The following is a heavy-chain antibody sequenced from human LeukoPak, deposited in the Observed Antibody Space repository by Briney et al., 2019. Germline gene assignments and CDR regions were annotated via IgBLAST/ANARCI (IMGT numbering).Heavy chain of an antibody. Sequence: GGSLRLSCAASGFTFSTYAMSWVHQAPGKGLEWVSGISGSGGHTYYADSVKGRFTISRDNSKNTLYLQMNSLRAEDTAVYYCARDHQRLTYFDYWGQGTLVTVSS. CDR1: GFTFSTYA. D-gene: IGHD6-19*01. CDR3: ARDHQRLTYFDY. CDR2: ISGSGGHT. J-gene: IGHJ4*02. V-gene: IGHV3-23*01.